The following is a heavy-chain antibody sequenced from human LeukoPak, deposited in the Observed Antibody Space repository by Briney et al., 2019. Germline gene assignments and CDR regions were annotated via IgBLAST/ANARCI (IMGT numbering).Heavy chain of an antibody. CDR1: GYTFTSYG. D-gene: IGHD3-3*01. V-gene: IGHV1-18*01. J-gene: IGHJ4*02. CDR3: ARADSNDFWSGYSYFDY. Sequence: ASVKVSCKASGYTFTSYGIRGVRQAPGQGLEWMGWISAYNGNTNYAQKLQGRVTMTTDTSTSTAYMELRSLRSDDTAVFYCARADSNDFWSGYSYFDYWGQGTLVTVSS. CDR2: ISAYNGNT.